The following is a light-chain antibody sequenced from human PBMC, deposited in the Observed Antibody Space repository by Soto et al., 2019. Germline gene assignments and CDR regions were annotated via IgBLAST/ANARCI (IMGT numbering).Light chain of an antibody. CDR1: QSVSSY. Sequence: EIVLTQSPATLSLSLGERATLSCRASQSVSSYLAWYQQKPGQAPRLLIYDASNRATGIPARFSGSGSGTDFTLTISSLEPEDFAVYYCQQRSNWPRGTFGPGTKVDIK. J-gene: IGKJ3*01. V-gene: IGKV3-11*01. CDR3: QQRSNWPRGT. CDR2: DAS.